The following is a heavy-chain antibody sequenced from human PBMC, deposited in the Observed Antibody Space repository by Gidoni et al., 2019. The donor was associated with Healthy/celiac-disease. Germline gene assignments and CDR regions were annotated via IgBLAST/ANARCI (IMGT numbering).Heavy chain of an antibody. J-gene: IGHJ2*01. CDR1: GFTFSNAW. D-gene: IGHD3-22*01. CDR2: IKSKTDGGTT. CDR3: TTDSYYDSSGYHGYFDL. Sequence: EVQLVESGGGLVKPGGSLRLSCAASGFTFSNAWMSWVRQAPGKGLEWVGRIKSKTDGGTTDYAAPVKGRFTISRDDSKNTLYLQMNSLKTEDTAVYYCTTDSYYDSSGYHGYFDLWGRGTLVTVSS. V-gene: IGHV3-15*01.